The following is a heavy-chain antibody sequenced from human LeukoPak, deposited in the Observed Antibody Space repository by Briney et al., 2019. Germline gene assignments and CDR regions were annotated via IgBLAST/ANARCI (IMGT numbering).Heavy chain of an antibody. D-gene: IGHD2-21*01. J-gene: IGHJ4*02. CDR2: IYRGGST. CDR1: GFTVTSNS. Sequence: PGGSLRLSCAASGFTVTSNSMSWVRQAPGKGLEWVSVIYRGGSTYYADSVKGRFSISRDNSKNTLYLQMDSLRGEDTAVYYCAKDFRIGYSAHFDYWGQGALVTVSS. V-gene: IGHV3-53*01. CDR3: AKDFRIGYSAHFDY.